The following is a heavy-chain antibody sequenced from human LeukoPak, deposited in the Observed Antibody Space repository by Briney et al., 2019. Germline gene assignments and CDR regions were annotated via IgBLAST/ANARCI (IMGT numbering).Heavy chain of an antibody. CDR2: ISYDGSNK. CDR1: GFTFSSYA. D-gene: IGHD6-13*01. Sequence: GGSLRLSCAASGFTFSSYAMHWVRQAPGKGLEWVAVISYDGSNKYYADSVKGRFTISRDNSKNTLYLQMNSLRAEDTAVYYCASLISEVIAAAGTKHSPFDYWGQGTLVTVSS. V-gene: IGHV3-30-3*01. CDR3: ASLISEVIAAAGTKHSPFDY. J-gene: IGHJ4*02.